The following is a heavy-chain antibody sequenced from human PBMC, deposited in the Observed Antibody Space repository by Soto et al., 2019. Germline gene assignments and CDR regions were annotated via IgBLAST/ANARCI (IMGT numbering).Heavy chain of an antibody. CDR3: ATLNSYGSDY. D-gene: IGHD5-18*01. Sequence: PGGSLRLSCAVSGFTFSSYWMHWVRQAPGKGLVWVSRIDSDGSSTNYADSVKGRFTISRDNVKKTLYLQMNSLRAEDTAVYYCATLNSYGSDYWGQGTLVTVSS. CDR2: IDSDGSST. J-gene: IGHJ4*02. CDR1: GFTFSSYW. V-gene: IGHV3-74*01.